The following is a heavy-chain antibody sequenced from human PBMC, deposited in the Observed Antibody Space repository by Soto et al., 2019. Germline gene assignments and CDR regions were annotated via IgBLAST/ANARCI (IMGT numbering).Heavy chain of an antibody. CDR3: ARGERYCSSTSGYGVYYYYYMDV. D-gene: IGHD2-2*01. V-gene: IGHV3-21*01. CDR2: ISSSSSYI. CDR1: GFTFSSYS. J-gene: IGHJ6*03. Sequence: EVQLVESGGGLVKPGGSLRLSCAASGFTFSSYSMNWVRQAPGKGLEWVSSISSSSSYIYYADSVKGRFTISRDKAKNSRDMQMNSLRAEDTAVYYCARGERYCSSTSGYGVYYYYYMDVWGKGTTVTVSS.